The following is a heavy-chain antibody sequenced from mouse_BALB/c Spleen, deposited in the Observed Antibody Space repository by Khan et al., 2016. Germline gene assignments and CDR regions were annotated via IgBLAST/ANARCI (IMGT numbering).Heavy chain of an antibody. D-gene: IGHD1-1*01. CDR3: ATTTVVATKYFDV. CDR2: ISYSGST. CDR1: GYSITSDYA. V-gene: IGHV3-2*02. Sequence: EVQLVETGPGLVKPSQSLSLTCNVTGYSITSDYAWNWIRQFPGNKQEWMGYISYSGSTSYNPSLKSRISFTRDTSKNQFFLQLNSLTTEDTATYYCATTTVVATKYFDVWGAGTTVTVSS. J-gene: IGHJ1*01.